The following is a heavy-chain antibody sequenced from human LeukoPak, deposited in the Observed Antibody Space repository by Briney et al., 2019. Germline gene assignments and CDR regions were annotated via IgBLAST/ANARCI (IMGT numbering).Heavy chain of an antibody. Sequence: ASVKVSCKASGYTFTGYYMHWVRQAPGQGLEWMGRINPNSGGTNYAQKFQGRVTMTRDTSISTAYMELSRLRSDDTAVYYCARTVLRFLEWLFGGRRVDYFDYWGQGTLVTVSS. D-gene: IGHD3-3*01. CDR2: INPNSGGT. CDR3: ARTVLRFLEWLFGGRRVDYFDY. CDR1: GYTFTGYY. V-gene: IGHV1-2*06. J-gene: IGHJ4*02.